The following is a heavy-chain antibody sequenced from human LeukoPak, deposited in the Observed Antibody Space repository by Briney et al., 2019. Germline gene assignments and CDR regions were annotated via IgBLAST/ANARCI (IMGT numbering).Heavy chain of an antibody. V-gene: IGHV4-4*07. CDR3: ARDPTCYCSSTSCGCHYFDY. J-gene: IGHJ4*02. CDR1: GGSISSYY. CDR2: IYTSGST. Sequence: SETLSLTCTVSGGSISSYYWSWIRQPAGKGLEWIGRIYTSGSTNYNPSLKSRVTMSVDTSKNQFSLKLSSVTAADTAVYYCARDPTCYCSSTSCGCHYFDYWGQGTLVTVSS. D-gene: IGHD2-2*01.